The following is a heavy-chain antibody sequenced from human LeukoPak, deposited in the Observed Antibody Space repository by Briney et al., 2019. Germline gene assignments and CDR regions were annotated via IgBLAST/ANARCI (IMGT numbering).Heavy chain of an antibody. J-gene: IGHJ6*02. D-gene: IGHD5-24*01. V-gene: IGHV3-30*15. CDR2: ISYDVGNK. CDR3: GRGRMATIDYYYGMDV. Sequence: PGGSLRLSCAASGFTFSSYAMYSGCQDPRKRLERGAAISYDVGNKYYADSVKGGFTISRESSKNTLYLHMSSCTAEHTSLYYGGRGRMATIDYYYGMDVWGQGTTVSVSS. CDR1: GFTFSSYA.